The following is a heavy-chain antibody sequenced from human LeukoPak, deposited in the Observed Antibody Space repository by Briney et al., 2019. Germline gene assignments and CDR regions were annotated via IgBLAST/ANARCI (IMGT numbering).Heavy chain of an antibody. V-gene: IGHV3-74*01. CDR3: ARGLSYAVAYGDY. D-gene: IGHD6-19*01. Sequence: GGSLRLSCAPSGFIFSDYWFHWVRQTPGQGLVWVAAINRDGTGTSHADSVRGRFTVSRDNAKNTLYLQLNSLRADDAAVYYCARGLSYAVAYGDYWGQGTLVTVSS. CDR1: GFIFSDYW. CDR2: INRDGTGT. J-gene: IGHJ4*02.